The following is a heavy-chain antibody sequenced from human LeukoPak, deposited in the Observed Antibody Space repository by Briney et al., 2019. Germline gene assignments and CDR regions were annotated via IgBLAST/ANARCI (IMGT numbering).Heavy chain of an antibody. D-gene: IGHD2/OR15-2a*01. V-gene: IGHV1-2*02. J-gene: IGHJ4*02. CDR3: ARGNEHRFYYDY. CDR1: GYTFTGYY. CDR2: INPNSGGT. Sequence: ASVKVSCKASGYTFTGYYMHWVRQAPVQGCEWMGWINPNSGGTNYAQKFQGRVTMTRDTSISTAYMELSSLRSEDTAVYYCARGNEHRFYYDYWGQGTLVTVSS.